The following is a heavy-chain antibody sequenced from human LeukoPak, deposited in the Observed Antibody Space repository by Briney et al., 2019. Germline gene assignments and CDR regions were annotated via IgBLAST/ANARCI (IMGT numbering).Heavy chain of an antibody. J-gene: IGHJ4*02. D-gene: IGHD3-22*01. Sequence: GGSLGLSCAASGFTVSSNYMSWVRQAPGKGLEWVSVIYSGGSTYYADSVKGRFTISRDNSKNTLYLQMNSLRAEDTAVYYCARLSYYYDSSGYSLWGQGTLVTVSS. CDR1: GFTVSSNY. V-gene: IGHV3-53*01. CDR2: IYSGGST. CDR3: ARLSYYYDSSGYSL.